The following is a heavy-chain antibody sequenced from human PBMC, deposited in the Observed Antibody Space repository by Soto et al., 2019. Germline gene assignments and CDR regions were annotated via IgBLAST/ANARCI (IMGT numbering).Heavy chain of an antibody. V-gene: IGHV4-31*03. CDR3: ARAPLSGWIPTTYYYYGMDV. CDR1: GGSISSGGYY. J-gene: IGHJ6*02. Sequence: SETLSLTCTVSGGSISSGGYYWSWIRQHPGKGLEWIGYIYYSGSTYYSPSLKSRVTISVDTSKNQFSLKLSSVTAADTAVYYCARAPLSGWIPTTYYYYGMDVWGQGTTVTVS. CDR2: IYYSGST. D-gene: IGHD3-16*02.